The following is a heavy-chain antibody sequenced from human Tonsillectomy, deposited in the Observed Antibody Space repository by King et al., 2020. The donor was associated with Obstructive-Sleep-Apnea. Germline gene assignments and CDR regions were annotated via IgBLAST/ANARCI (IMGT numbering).Heavy chain of an antibody. D-gene: IGHD2-2*01. CDR1: GYTFTSYG. CDR3: ARDRGGVPIVVVPAAIFDY. Sequence: QLVQSGAEVKKPGASVNVSCKASGYTFTSYGISWVRQAPGQGLEWMGWISAYNGNTNYAQKLQGRVTMTTETSTSTAYMELRSLRSDDTAVYYCARDRGGVPIVVVPAAIFDYWGQGTLVTVSS. V-gene: IGHV1-18*04. CDR2: ISAYNGNT. J-gene: IGHJ4*02.